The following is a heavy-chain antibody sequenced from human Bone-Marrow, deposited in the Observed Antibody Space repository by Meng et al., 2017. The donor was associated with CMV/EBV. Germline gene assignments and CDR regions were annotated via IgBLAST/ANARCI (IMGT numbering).Heavy chain of an antibody. CDR1: GFTLSNYG. Sequence: GGSLRLSCVTSGFTLSNYGMHWVRQAPGKGLEWVAAIRNDGSSKYYTDSVKGRFTISRDNSKNTLYLQMNSLRAEDTAVYFCAKRADYSDTSNYYSLDYWGQGTLVTVSS. V-gene: IGHV3-30*02. D-gene: IGHD3-22*01. CDR2: IRNDGSSK. CDR3: AKRADYSDTSNYYSLDY. J-gene: IGHJ4*02.